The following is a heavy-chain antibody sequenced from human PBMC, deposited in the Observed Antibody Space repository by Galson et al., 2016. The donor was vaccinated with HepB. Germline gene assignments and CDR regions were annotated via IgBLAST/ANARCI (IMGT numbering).Heavy chain of an antibody. J-gene: IGHJ3*01. CDR3: AADWELSAFDF. V-gene: IGHV1-2*02. Sequence: SVKVSCKASGYTFTNYYMHWVRQAPGQGLEWMGWINPNSGDTQYAQKFQGRVTMTRDTSISTAYMELSRLRSDDTAVYYCAADWELSAFDFWGQGTMVTVSS. CDR2: INPNSGDT. D-gene: IGHD3-10*01. CDR1: GYTFTNYY.